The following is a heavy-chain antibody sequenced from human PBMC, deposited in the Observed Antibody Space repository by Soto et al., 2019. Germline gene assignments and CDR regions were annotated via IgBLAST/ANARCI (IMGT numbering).Heavy chain of an antibody. CDR3: ATWHEREHAFDV. CDR1: GLTISGKKY. V-gene: IGHV3-53*01. J-gene: IGHJ3*01. D-gene: IGHD1-1*01. CDR2: LYDVDGS. Sequence: DVQLVESGGGLIQPGESLRLSCAAFGLTISGKKYVAWVRQAPWKGLEWVSALYDVDGSFYADSVTGRFTTSSDSSKTTVYRQMNDLRPDDTAVYYCATWHEREHAFDVWGQGTTVTISS.